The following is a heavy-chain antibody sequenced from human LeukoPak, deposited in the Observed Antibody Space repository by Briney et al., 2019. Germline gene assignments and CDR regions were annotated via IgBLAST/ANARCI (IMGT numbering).Heavy chain of an antibody. CDR2: IRGYNGQT. CDR1: GFNFGNND. CDR3: AKNITMMVF. J-gene: IGHJ4*02. V-gene: IGHV3-23*01. D-gene: IGHD3-22*01. Sequence: GGSLRLSCAASGFNFGNNDMNWVRQTPGKGLEWVSGIRGYNGQTYYADSVKGRFTISRDKSVDTVYLQMNGLKTKDTAVYYCAKNITMMVFWGQGTLVTASS.